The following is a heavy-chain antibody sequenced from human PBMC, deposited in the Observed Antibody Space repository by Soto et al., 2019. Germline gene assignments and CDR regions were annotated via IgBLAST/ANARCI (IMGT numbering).Heavy chain of an antibody. D-gene: IGHD3-10*02. CDR3: ASCSGFRNYDG. V-gene: IGHV3-74*01. J-gene: IGHJ4*02. Sequence: GGSLRLSCAASGFTFSSYWMHWVRQAPGKGLVWVSHINSDGSSTDYADSVKGRFTISRDNAKNTLYLQMNSLRAEDTAVYYCASCSGFRNYDGWGQGTLVTVSS. CDR2: INSDGSST. CDR1: GFTFSSYW.